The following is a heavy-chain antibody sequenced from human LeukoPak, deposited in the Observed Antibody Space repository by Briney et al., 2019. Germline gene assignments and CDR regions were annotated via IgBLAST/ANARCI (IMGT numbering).Heavy chain of an antibody. CDR2: ISSSSYI. Sequence: GGSLRLSCAASGFTFSSYSMNWVRQAPGKGLEWVSSISSSSYIYYADSVKGRFTISRDNAKNSLFLQMNSLRAEDTAVYYCASGQITGTSSDYWGQGTLVTVSS. V-gene: IGHV3-21*01. D-gene: IGHD1-20*01. CDR1: GFTFSSYS. J-gene: IGHJ4*02. CDR3: ASGQITGTSSDY.